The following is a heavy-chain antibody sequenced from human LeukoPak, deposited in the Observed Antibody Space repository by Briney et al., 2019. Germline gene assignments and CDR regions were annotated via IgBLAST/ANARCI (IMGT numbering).Heavy chain of an antibody. Sequence: PSETLSLTCTVSGGSFSSGGYYWSWIRQHPGKGLEWIGYIFYSGTTYYNPSLKSRVIISVDASKNQFSLRLSSVTAADTAVYYCARRYCTDGVCYLVSWGQGTLVTVSS. CDR1: GGSFSSGGYY. D-gene: IGHD2-8*01. J-gene: IGHJ5*02. V-gene: IGHV4-31*03. CDR3: ARRYCTDGVCYLVS. CDR2: IFYSGTT.